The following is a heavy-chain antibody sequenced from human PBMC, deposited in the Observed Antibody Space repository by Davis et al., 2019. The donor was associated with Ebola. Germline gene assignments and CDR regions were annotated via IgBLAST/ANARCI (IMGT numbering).Heavy chain of an antibody. CDR2: IIPILGIA. V-gene: IGHV1-69*04. CDR1: GYTFTSYG. D-gene: IGHD4-23*01. J-gene: IGHJ6*02. Sequence: AASVKVSCKASGYTFTSYGISWVRQAPGQGLEWMGRIIPILGIANYAQKFQGRVTITADKSTSTAYMELSSLRSEDTAVYYCARDDGGNSYYYYGMDVWGQGTTVTVSS. CDR3: ARDDGGNSYYYYGMDV.